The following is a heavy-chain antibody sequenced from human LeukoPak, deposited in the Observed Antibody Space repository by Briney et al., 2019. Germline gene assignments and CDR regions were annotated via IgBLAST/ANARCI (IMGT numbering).Heavy chain of an antibody. J-gene: IGHJ4*02. CDR1: GFTFSSYA. CDR3: ARDHATIAVAGIEAY. D-gene: IGHD6-19*01. CDR2: ILYDGSNK. Sequence: GGSLRLSCAASGFTFSSYAMHWVRQAPGKGLEWVAVILYDGSNKYYADSVKGRFTISRDNSKNTLYLQMNSLRAEDTAVYYCARDHATIAVAGIEAYWGQGTLVTVSS. V-gene: IGHV3-30*04.